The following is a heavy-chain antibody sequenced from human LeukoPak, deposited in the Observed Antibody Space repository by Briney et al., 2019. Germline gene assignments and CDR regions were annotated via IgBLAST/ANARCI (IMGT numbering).Heavy chain of an antibody. Sequence: SVKVSCKASGGTFSSYAISWVRQAPGQGLEWMGGIIPIFGTANYAQKFQGRVTITTDESTSTAYMELSSLRSEDTAVYYCARSTVEEFSDYYYMDVWGKGTTVTVSS. CDR1: GGTFSSYA. J-gene: IGHJ6*03. CDR3: ARSTVEEFSDYYYMDV. D-gene: IGHD3-10*01. V-gene: IGHV1-69*05. CDR2: IIPIFGTA.